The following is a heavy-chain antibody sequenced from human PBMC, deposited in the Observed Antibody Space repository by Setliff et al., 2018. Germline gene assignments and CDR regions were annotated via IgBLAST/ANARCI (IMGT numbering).Heavy chain of an antibody. V-gene: IGHV4-34*01. J-gene: IGHJ4*02. D-gene: IGHD5-12*01. Sequence: PSETLSLTCAVYGGSFSSFYWSWIRQPPGKGLEWIGEINHSGTTNYNPSLKRRVTISVDTSKNQFSLKMSSVTAADTAMYYCAGTPALGTSWLSPFDYWGQGTLVTVSS. CDR3: AGTPALGTSWLSPFDY. CDR2: INHSGTT. CDR1: GGSFSSFY.